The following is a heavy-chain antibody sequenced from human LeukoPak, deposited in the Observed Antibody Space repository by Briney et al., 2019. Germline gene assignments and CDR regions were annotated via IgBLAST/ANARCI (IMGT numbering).Heavy chain of an antibody. J-gene: IGHJ5*02. V-gene: IGHV1-24*01. CDR2: FDPEDGET. Sequence: ASVKVSCKVSGYTLTELSMHWVRQAPGKGLEWMGGFDPEDGETIYAQKFQGRVTMTRDTSISTAYMELSRLRSDDTAVYYCARDRSPSSSWYVWWFDPWGQGTLVTVSS. CDR3: ARDRSPSSSWYVWWFDP. CDR1: GYTLTELS. D-gene: IGHD6-13*01.